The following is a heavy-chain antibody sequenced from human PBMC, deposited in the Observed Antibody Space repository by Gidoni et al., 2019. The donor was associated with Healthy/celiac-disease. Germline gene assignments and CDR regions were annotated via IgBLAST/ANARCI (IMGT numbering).Heavy chain of an antibody. D-gene: IGHD5-12*01. V-gene: IGHV1-8*01. CDR3: ARESYSGYDMGNYYGMDV. CDR2: MNPNSGNT. CDR1: GYTFTSYD. Sequence: QVQLVQSGAEVKKPGASVKVSCKASGYTFTSYDINWVRQATGQGLEWMGWMNPNSGNTGYAQKFQGRGTMTRNTSISTAYMELSSLRSEDTAVYYCARESYSGYDMGNYYGMDVWGQGTKVTVSS. J-gene: IGHJ6*02.